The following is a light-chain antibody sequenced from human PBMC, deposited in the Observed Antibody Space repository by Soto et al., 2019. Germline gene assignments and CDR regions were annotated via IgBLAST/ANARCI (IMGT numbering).Light chain of an antibody. CDR2: DAS. Sequence: EIVLTQSPGTLSLSPGERATLSCRASQSVSSSHLAWYQQKPGQAPRLLIYDASNRATGIPARFSGSGSGTDFTLIISSLEPEDFAVYYCQQRANWPLTFGGGTKVDIK. CDR1: QSVSSSH. CDR3: QQRANWPLT. J-gene: IGKJ4*01. V-gene: IGKV3D-20*02.